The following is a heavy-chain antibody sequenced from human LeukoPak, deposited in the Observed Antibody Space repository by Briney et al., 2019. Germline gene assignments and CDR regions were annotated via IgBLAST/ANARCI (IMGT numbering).Heavy chain of an antibody. CDR2: IVVGSGNT. CDR1: GFTFTSSA. D-gene: IGHD3-16*01. J-gene: IGHJ4*02. CDR3: AKDLKAVLFVYFDY. V-gene: IGHV1-58*01. Sequence: SVKVSCKASGFTFTSSAVQWVRQARGQRLEWIGWIVVGSGNTNYAQKFQERVTITRDMSTSTAYMELSSLRAEDTAVYYCAKDLKAVLFVYFDYWGQGTLVTVSS.